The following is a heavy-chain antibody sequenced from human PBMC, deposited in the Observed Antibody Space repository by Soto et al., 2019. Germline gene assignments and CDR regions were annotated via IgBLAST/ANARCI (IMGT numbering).Heavy chain of an antibody. CDR2: ISYDGSNK. CDR3: ARDWRRTIDY. V-gene: IGHV3-30-3*01. D-gene: IGHD1-1*01. Sequence: GGSLRLSCAASGFTFSSYAMHWVRQAPGKGLEWVAVISYDGSNKYYADSVKGRFTISRDNSKNTLYLQMNSLRAEDTAVYYCARDWRRTIDYWGQGTLVTVSS. CDR1: GFTFSSYA. J-gene: IGHJ4*02.